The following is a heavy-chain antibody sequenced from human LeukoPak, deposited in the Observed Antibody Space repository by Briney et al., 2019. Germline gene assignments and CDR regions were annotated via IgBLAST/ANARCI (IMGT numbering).Heavy chain of an antibody. Sequence: ASVKVSCKASGYTFTSYDINWVRQATGQGLEWMGIINPSGGSTSYAQKFQGRVTMTRDMSTSTVYMELSSLRSEDTAVYYCARDLKVAAAGIGFIWGQGTMVTVSS. D-gene: IGHD6-13*01. CDR2: INPSGGST. CDR1: GYTFTSYD. J-gene: IGHJ3*02. V-gene: IGHV1-46*01. CDR3: ARDLKVAAAGIGFI.